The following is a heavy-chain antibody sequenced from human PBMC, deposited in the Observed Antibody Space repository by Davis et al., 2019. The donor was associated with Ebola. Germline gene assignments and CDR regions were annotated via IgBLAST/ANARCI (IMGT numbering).Heavy chain of an antibody. CDR1: GYTFSDYP. J-gene: IGHJ4*02. D-gene: IGHD2-8*02. Sequence: AASVKVSCKASGYTFSDYPLHWVRQAPGQRPECVGWINTANGNTKYSQRFQGRVTITRDTSATTTYMEMTNLRSEDTAIFYCARVGLTGSYEEWGQGTLVTVSS. V-gene: IGHV1-3*04. CDR2: INTANGNT. CDR3: ARVGLTGSYEE.